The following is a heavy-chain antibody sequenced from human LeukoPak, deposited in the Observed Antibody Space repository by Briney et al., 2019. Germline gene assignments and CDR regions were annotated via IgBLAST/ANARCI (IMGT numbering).Heavy chain of an antibody. CDR1: GSSISSGDYY. V-gene: IGHV4-30-4*08. CDR3: ARVAGVTTLGP. Sequence: PSQTLSLTCTVSGSSISSGDYYWSWIRQPPGKGLEWIGYIYYSGSTFYNPSLKSRVTISVDTSNNQFSLKLSSVTAADTAVYYCARVAGVTTLGPWGQGTLVTVSS. CDR2: IYYSGST. J-gene: IGHJ5*02. D-gene: IGHD4-11*01.